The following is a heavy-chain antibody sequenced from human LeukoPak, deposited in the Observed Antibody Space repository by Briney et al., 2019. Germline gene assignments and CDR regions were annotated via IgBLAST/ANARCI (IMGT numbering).Heavy chain of an antibody. Sequence: SGPTLVNPTQTLTLTCTFSGFSLSTSGVGVGWIRQPPGRALEWLARIDWDDDKYYSTSLKTRLTISKDTSKNQVVLTMTNMDPVDTATYFCARWVRWASAADYWGRGTLVTVSS. CDR2: IDWDDDK. V-gene: IGHV2-70*11. D-gene: IGHD4-23*01. CDR3: ARWVRWASAADY. CDR1: GFSLSTSGVG. J-gene: IGHJ4*02.